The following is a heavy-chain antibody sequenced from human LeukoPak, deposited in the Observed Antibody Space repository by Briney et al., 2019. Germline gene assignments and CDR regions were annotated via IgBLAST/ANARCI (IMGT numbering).Heavy chain of an antibody. CDR3: AKDFGDFFPPLFDS. CDR2: ISGLSGRT. Sequence: GGSLRLSCATSGFSFSSYGMSWVRQAPGEGLEWVSSISGLSGRTYYADSVKGRVTISRDNSKNALSLQMNSLGAEDTAVYYCAKDFGDFFPPLFDSWGHGTLVTVSS. D-gene: IGHD4-17*01. J-gene: IGHJ4*01. V-gene: IGHV3-23*01. CDR1: GFSFSSYG.